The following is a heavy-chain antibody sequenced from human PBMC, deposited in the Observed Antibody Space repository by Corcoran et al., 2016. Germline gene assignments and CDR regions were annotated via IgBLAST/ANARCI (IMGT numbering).Heavy chain of an antibody. Sequence: QVQLQQWGAGLLKPSETLSLTCAVYGGSFSGYYWSWIRQPPGKGLEWIGEINHSGSTNYNPSLKSRVTISVDTSKNQFSLKLSSVTAADTAVYYCARAGMKRDCSGGSCYKDYYYGMDVWGQGTTVTVSS. D-gene: IGHD2-15*01. J-gene: IGHJ6*02. CDR3: ARAGMKRDCSGGSCYKDYYYGMDV. CDR1: GGSFSGYY. V-gene: IGHV4-34*01. CDR2: INHSGST.